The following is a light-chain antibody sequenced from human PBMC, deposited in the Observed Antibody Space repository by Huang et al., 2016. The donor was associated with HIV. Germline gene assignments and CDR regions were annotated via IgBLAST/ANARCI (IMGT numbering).Light chain of an antibody. CDR1: QSVSSSY. V-gene: IGKV3-20*01. J-gene: IGKJ2*01. CDR2: AAS. Sequence: EIVLTQSPGTLSLSPGERATLSCRASQSVSSSYFTWYQQKPGQAPRLLNYAASNRATGIPDRFTGSGSGTDFTLTIRRLEPEDFAVYYCQQGYTFGQGTKVEIK. CDR3: QQGYT.